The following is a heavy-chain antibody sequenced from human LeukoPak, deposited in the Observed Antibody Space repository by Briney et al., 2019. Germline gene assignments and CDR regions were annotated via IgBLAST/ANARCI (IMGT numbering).Heavy chain of an antibody. CDR1: GYSFTSYW. CDR2: IYPGDSDT. J-gene: IGHJ5*02. V-gene: IGHV5-51*01. D-gene: IGHD3-10*01. Sequence: GESLQISCKGSGYSFTSYWIGWVRQMPGKGLECMAIIYPGDSDTRYSPSFQGQVTISADKSISTAYLQWSSLKASDTAMYYCARVMVRGAFNWFDPWGQGTLVTVSS. CDR3: ARVMVRGAFNWFDP.